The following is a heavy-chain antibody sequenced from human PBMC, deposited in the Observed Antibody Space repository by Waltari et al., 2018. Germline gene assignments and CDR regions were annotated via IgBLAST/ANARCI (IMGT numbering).Heavy chain of an antibody. J-gene: IGHJ4*02. CDR2: MSGTGDYT. CDR3: AKDQAEWLVLDGYFDS. V-gene: IGHV3-23*01. CDR1: GFNFSNYA. D-gene: IGHD6-19*01. Sequence: EVQLLESGGDLEQPGGSLRISCVGSGFNFSNYAMNWVRQAPGKGLEWVSTMSGTGDYTYDADSVKCRFTISRDNSKNTVFLHMNNLRVEDTAIYFCAKDQAEWLVLDGYFDSWGQGTPVTVSS.